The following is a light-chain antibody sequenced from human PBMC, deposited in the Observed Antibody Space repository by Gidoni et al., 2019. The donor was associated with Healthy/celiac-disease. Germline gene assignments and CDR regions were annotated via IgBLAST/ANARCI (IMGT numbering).Light chain of an antibody. Sequence: DIVLTQSPATQSLSPGERATISCRARQSVSSYLAWYQQKPGQAPRLLIYDASNRATGIPARFSGSGSGTDFTLTISSLEPEDFAVYYCQQRSNWPSFGGGTKVEIK. J-gene: IGKJ4*01. CDR2: DAS. CDR1: QSVSSY. CDR3: QQRSNWPS. V-gene: IGKV3-11*01.